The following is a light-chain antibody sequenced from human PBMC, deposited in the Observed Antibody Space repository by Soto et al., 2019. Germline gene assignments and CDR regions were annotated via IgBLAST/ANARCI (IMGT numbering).Light chain of an antibody. CDR3: QQYYNWHLT. CDR2: GVA. CDR1: QTVGSN. V-gene: IGKV3D-15*01. Sequence: EIVMTQSPATLPVSPGERATLSCRASQTVGSNLAWYQQKPGQAPRLLIYGVATRATGIPDRFSGSGSGTEFTLTISSLQYEDFEVYFCQQYYNWHLTLGGGTKVDLK. J-gene: IGKJ4*01.